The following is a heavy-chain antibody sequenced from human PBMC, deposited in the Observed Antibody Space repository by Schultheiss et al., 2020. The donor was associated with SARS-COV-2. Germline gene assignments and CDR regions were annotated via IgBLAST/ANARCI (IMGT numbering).Heavy chain of an antibody. CDR2: ISSSSSYI. V-gene: IGHV3-21*01. CDR1: GFTFSSYG. J-gene: IGHJ6*03. CDR3: ARTDWIAARPYSYYYMDV. Sequence: GGSLRLSCAASGFTFSSYGMHWVRQAPGKGLEWVSSISSSSSYIYYADSVKGRFTISRDNAKNSLYLHMNSLRAEDTAVYYCARTDWIAARPYSYYYMDVWGKGTTVTVSS. D-gene: IGHD6-6*01.